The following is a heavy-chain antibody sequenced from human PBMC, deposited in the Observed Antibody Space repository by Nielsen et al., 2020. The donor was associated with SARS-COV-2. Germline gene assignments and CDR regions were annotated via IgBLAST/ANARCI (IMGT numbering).Heavy chain of an antibody. CDR2: ISSSSSTI. J-gene: IGHJ6*02. CDR1: GFTFSSYS. D-gene: IGHD6-19*01. V-gene: IGHV3-48*02. CDR3: ARDSLIAVAGTFYYYGMDV. Sequence: GESLKISCAASGFTFSSYSMNWVRQAPGKGLEWVSYISSSSSTIYYADSVKGRFTISRDNAKNSLYLQMNSLRDEDTAVYYCARDSLIAVAGTFYYYGMDVWGQGTTVTVSS.